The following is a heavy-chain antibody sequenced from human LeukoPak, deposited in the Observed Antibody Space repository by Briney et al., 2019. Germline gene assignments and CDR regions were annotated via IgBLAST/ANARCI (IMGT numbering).Heavy chain of an antibody. D-gene: IGHD3-22*01. J-gene: IGHJ4*02. CDR2: ISWNSGSI. CDR1: GFTFDDYA. V-gene: IGHV3-9*01. CDR3: AKDSSGSAPYYFDY. Sequence: PGRSLRLSCAASGFTFDDYAMHWVRQAPGKGLEWVSGISWNSGSIGYADSVKGRFTISRDNAKNSLYLQMNSLRAEDTPLYYCAKDSSGSAPYYFDYWGQGTLVTVSS.